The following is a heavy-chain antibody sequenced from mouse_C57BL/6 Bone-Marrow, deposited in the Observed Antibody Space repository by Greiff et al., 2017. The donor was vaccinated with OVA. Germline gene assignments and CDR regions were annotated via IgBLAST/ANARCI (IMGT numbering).Heavy chain of an antibody. CDR3: ARRDYGYWYFDV. Sequence: QVQLQQSGAELVRPGASVKLSCKASGYTFTDYYINWVKQRPGQGLEWIARIYPGSGNTYYNEKFKGKATLTAEKSSSTAYMQLSSLTSEDSAVYYCARRDYGYWYFDVWGTGTTVTVSS. CDR1: GYTFTDYY. D-gene: IGHD2-4*01. J-gene: IGHJ1*03. V-gene: IGHV1-76*01. CDR2: IYPGSGNT.